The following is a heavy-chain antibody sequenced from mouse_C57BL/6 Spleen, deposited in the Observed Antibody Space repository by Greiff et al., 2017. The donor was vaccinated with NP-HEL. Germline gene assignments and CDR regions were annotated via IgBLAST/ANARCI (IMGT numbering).Heavy chain of an antibody. V-gene: IGHV1-47*01. J-gene: IGHJ1*03. CDR2: FHPYNDDT. D-gene: IGHD1-2*01. Sequence: QVQLQQSGAELVKPGASVKMSCKASGYTFTTYPIEWMKQNHGKSLEWIGNFHPYNDDTKYNEKFKGKATLTVEKSSSTVYLELSRLTSDDSAVYYCARGDDEYGGYWYFDVWGTGTTVTVSS. CDR3: ARGDDEYGGYWYFDV. CDR1: GYTFTTYP.